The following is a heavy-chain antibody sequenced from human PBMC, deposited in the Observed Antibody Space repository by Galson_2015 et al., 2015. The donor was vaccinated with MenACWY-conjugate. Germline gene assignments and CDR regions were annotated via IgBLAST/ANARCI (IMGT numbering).Heavy chain of an antibody. V-gene: IGHV4-59*08. D-gene: IGHD3-9*01. CDR3: ASFDDILTGWVY. J-gene: IGHJ4*02. CDR2: YYSGST. Sequence: YYSGSTNYNPSLKSRVTISVDTSKNQFSLKLSSVTAADTAVYYCASFDDILTGWVYWGQGTLVTVSS.